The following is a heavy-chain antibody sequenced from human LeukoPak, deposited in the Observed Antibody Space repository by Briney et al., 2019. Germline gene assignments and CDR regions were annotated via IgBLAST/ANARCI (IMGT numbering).Heavy chain of an antibody. D-gene: IGHD3-9*01. Sequence: GGSLRLSCAASGLSFSTYWMSWARQPPGKGLEWVANMSPDGSVTHHVDSVRGRFSISRDNAKNALYLQMSGLRDEDTAVYYCVRGGLKTGYSHYWGQGTLVTVSS. CDR3: VRGGLKTGYSHY. J-gene: IGHJ4*02. CDR1: GLSFSTYW. CDR2: MSPDGSVT. V-gene: IGHV3-7*01.